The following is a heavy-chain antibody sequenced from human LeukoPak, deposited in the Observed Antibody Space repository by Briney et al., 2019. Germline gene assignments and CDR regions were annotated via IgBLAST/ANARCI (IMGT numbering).Heavy chain of an antibody. Sequence: PGGSLRLSCAASGFIFNNYEMNWVRQAPGKGLEWVSCISSSDNTIKYADSVKGRFTISRDNPKNSLYLQMNSLRADDTAVYYCVRSFANWGQGTMVTVSS. CDR1: GFIFNNYE. CDR2: ISSSDNTI. V-gene: IGHV3-48*03. J-gene: IGHJ3*02. CDR3: VRSFAN.